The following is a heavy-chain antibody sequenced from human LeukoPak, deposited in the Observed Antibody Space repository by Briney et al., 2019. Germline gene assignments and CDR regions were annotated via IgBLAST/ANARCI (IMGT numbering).Heavy chain of an antibody. V-gene: IGHV3-23*01. CDR2: ISGSGGST. CDR1: GFTFSSYG. Sequence: GGSLRLSCAASGFTFSSYGMSWVRQAPGKGLEWVSAISGSGGSTYYADSVKGRFTISRDNSKNTLYLQMGSLRAEDMAVYYCAREGYCSGGTCLSGSYYFDYWGQGTLVTVSS. CDR3: AREGYCSGGTCLSGSYYFDY. D-gene: IGHD2-15*01. J-gene: IGHJ4*02.